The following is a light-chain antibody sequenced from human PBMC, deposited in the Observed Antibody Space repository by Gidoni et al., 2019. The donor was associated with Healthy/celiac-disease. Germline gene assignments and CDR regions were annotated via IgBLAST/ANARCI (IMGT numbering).Light chain of an antibody. CDR1: SSDVGGYNY. V-gene: IGLV2-14*01. CDR2: EVS. J-gene: IGLJ2*01. CDR3: SSYTSSSTQLV. Sequence: QSALTQPASVSGSPGQSITISCTGTSSDVGGYNYVSWYQQHPGKAPKLMIYEVSNRPSGVSNRFSGSKSGNTASRTIAGLQAEDEADYYCSSYTSSSTQLVFGGGTKLTVL.